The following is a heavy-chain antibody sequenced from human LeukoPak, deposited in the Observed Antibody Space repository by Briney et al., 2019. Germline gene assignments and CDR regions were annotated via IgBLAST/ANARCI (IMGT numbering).Heavy chain of an antibody. V-gene: IGHV3-23*01. Sequence: PGGSLRLSCAASGFTFSSYAMSWVRQAPGKGLEWVSAINGSGGSTYYADSVKGRFTISRDNSKNTLYLQMNSLRAEDTAVYYCAKFGVWLGDFYYYYMDVWGKGTTVTVSS. CDR3: AKFGVWLGDFYYYYMDV. CDR1: GFTFSSYA. D-gene: IGHD3-10*01. J-gene: IGHJ6*03. CDR2: INGSGGST.